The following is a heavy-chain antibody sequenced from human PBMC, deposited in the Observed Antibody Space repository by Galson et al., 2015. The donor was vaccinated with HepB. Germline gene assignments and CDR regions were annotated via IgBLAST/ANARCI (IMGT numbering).Heavy chain of an antibody. CDR2: IWYDGSNK. Sequence: SLRLSCAASGFTFSSYGMHWVRQAPGKGLEWVAVIWYDGSNKYYADSVKGRFTISRDNSKNTLYLQMNSLRAEDAAVYYCARGSLAYSSSSPTVNYYYYGMDVWGQGTTVTVSS. J-gene: IGHJ6*02. V-gene: IGHV3-33*01. CDR1: GFTFSSYG. CDR3: ARGSLAYSSSSPTVNYYYYGMDV. D-gene: IGHD6-6*01.